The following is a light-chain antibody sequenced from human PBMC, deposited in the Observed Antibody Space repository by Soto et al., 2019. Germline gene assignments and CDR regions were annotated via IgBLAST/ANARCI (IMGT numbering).Light chain of an antibody. V-gene: IGKV1-13*02. J-gene: IGKJ1*01. CDR3: QQYNSFPWT. Sequence: AIRVTPSPSSLSASTRDRVTITCRASQGISTYLNWYQQKPGKAPKLLIYDASSLESGVPSRFSGSGSGTEFTLTISSLQPDDFATYYCQQYNSFPWTFGQGTKVDI. CDR2: DAS. CDR1: QGISTY.